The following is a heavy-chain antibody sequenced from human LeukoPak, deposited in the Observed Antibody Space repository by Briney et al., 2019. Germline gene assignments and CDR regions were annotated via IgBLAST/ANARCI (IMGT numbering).Heavy chain of an antibody. Sequence: GASVKVSCKASGYTFTSYYMHWVRQAPGKGLEWMGGFDPEDGETIYAQKFQGRVTMTEDTSTDTAYMELSSLRSEDTAVYYCATATGKIAAATYDAFDIWGQGTMVTVSS. CDR2: FDPEDGET. CDR3: ATATGKIAAATYDAFDI. D-gene: IGHD6-13*01. CDR1: GYTFTSYY. J-gene: IGHJ3*02. V-gene: IGHV1-24*01.